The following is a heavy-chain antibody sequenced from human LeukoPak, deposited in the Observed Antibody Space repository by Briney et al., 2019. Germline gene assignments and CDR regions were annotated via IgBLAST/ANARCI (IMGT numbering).Heavy chain of an antibody. CDR2: IYYSGST. Sequence: SETLSLTCTVSGGSISSYYWSWIRQPPGKGLEWIGNIYYSGSTNYNPSLKSRVTISVDTSKNQFSLKLSSVTAADTAVYYCASTHEVGACDYWGQGTLVTVSS. D-gene: IGHD1-26*01. CDR3: ASTHEVGACDY. CDR1: GGSISSYY. J-gene: IGHJ4*02. V-gene: IGHV4-59*01.